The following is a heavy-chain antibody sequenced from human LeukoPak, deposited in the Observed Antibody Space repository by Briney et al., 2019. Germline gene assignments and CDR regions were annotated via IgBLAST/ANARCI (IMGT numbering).Heavy chain of an antibody. Sequence: SSVTLSLTCTVSGDSIGGYHWSWIRQPAGQGLEWIGRIYTSGSPNDHPSLKSRVTISIDKSKNLFSLNLIPVTAADTAVYYCARAGSAWYSPFDCWGQGTLVTVSS. CDR2: IYTSGSP. D-gene: IGHD6-19*01. J-gene: IGHJ4*02. CDR1: GDSIGGYH. V-gene: IGHV4-4*07. CDR3: ARAGSAWYSPFDC.